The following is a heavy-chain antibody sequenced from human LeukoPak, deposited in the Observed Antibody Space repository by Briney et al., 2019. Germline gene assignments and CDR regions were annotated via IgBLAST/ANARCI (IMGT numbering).Heavy chain of an antibody. J-gene: IGHJ4*02. CDR1: GFTFSSYA. V-gene: IGHV3-23*01. CDR2: ISGSGGST. CDR3: AKVHLDEWELPTTYYFDY. Sequence: GGSLRLSCAASGFTFSSYAMSWVRQAPGKGLEWVLAISGSGGSTYYADSVEGRFTISRDNSKNTLYLQMNSLRAEDTAVYYCAKVHLDEWELPTTYYFDYWGQGTLVTVSS. D-gene: IGHD1-26*01.